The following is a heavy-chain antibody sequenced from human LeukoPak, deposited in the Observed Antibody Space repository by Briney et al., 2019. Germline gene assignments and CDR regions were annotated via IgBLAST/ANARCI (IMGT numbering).Heavy chain of an antibody. Sequence: SETLSLTCTVSGGSVSIGSYYWTWIRQPPGKGLEWIGSIYYSGSTYYNPSLKSRVTISVDTSKNQFSLKLSSVTAADTAVYYCARVEGTAPHYYYGMDVWGQGTTVTVSS. J-gene: IGHJ6*02. CDR2: IYYSGST. V-gene: IGHV4-39*07. CDR1: GGSVSIGSYY. CDR3: ARVEGTAPHYYYGMDV. D-gene: IGHD1-1*01.